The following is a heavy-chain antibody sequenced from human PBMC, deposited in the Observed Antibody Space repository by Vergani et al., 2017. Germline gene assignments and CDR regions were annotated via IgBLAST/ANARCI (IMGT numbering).Heavy chain of an antibody. V-gene: IGHV4-39*01. CDR2: IYHSGGA. D-gene: IGHD3-9*01. CDR3: ARTDSFILRYFHWAL. Sequence: QLHLQESGPGLVKPSETLSLTCTVSGGSITSSSYYWGWIRPPPGKGLEWIGNIYHSGGAYYNPSLKGRVTISVDTSKNQFSLEVTSVTAAYTAIYFCARTDSFILRYFHWALWGQGTLVTVSS. CDR1: GGSITSSSYY. J-gene: IGHJ4*02.